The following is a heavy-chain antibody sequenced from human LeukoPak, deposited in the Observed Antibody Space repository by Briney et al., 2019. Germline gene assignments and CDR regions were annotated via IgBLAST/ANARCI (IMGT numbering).Heavy chain of an antibody. V-gene: IGHV3-53*01. J-gene: IGHJ4*02. CDR1: GFAVSSNF. Sequence: PGGSLRLSCAASGFAVSSNFVSWVRQAPGKGLDWVSIMYGGGSTYYADSVKGRFTISRDNSKNTVYLQMNSLRDEDTAVYYCASGHSSGWFDYWGQGTLVSVSS. CDR3: ASGHSSGWFDY. D-gene: IGHD6-19*01. CDR2: MYGGGST.